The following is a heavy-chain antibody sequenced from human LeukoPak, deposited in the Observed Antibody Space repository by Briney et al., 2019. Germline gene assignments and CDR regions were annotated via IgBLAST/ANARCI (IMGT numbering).Heavy chain of an antibody. CDR3: ARDVRRYCSGGSCYFDY. CDR2: ISAYNGNT. Sequence: ASVKVSCEASGYTFTSYGISRVRQAPGQGLEWMGWISAYNGNTNYAQKLQGRVTMATDTSTSTAYMELRSLRSDDTAVYYRARDVRRYCSGGSCYFDYWGQGTLVTVSS. CDR1: GYTFTSYG. D-gene: IGHD2-15*01. J-gene: IGHJ4*02. V-gene: IGHV1-18*01.